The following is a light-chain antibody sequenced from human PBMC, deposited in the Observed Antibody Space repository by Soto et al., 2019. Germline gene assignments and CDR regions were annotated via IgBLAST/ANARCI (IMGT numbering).Light chain of an antibody. CDR1: QSVSSSY. J-gene: IGKJ1*01. Sequence: VVLTQSPGTLSLSPGERATLSSRASQSVSSSYLAWYQQKPGQAPRLLIYGASSRATGIPDRFSGSGSGTDFTLTISRLEPEDFAVYYCQQYGSSPPWTFGQGTKVEI. CDR2: GAS. CDR3: QQYGSSPPWT. V-gene: IGKV3-20*01.